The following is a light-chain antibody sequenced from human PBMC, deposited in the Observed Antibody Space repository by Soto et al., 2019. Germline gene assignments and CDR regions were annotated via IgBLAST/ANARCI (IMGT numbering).Light chain of an antibody. CDR2: GAS. Sequence: EIVMTQSPATLSVSPGERATLSCRASQSVSSNLAWYQQKPGQAPSLLIYGASTRATGIPARFSGSGSGTEFTLTISSLQSEDFAVYYCQQYNDWPRTFGQGIKVDIK. J-gene: IGKJ1*01. V-gene: IGKV3-15*01. CDR3: QQYNDWPRT. CDR1: QSVSSN.